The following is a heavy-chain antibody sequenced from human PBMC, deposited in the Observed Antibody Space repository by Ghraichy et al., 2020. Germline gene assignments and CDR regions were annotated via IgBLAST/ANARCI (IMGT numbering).Heavy chain of an antibody. D-gene: IGHD6-19*01. CDR2: ISHDESNE. Sequence: GGSLRLSCAASGFTFSDYGMHWVRQAPGKGLEWLTVISHDESNEYYAHSVKGRFTISRDNSKNTLYLQMNSLSTSDTGVYYCVADQWLVRWGPGTLVSVYS. J-gene: IGHJ4*02. CDR1: GFTFSDYG. V-gene: IGHV3-30*03. CDR3: VADQWLVR.